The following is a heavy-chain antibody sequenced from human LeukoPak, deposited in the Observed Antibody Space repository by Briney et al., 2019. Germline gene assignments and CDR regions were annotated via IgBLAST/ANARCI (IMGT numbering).Heavy chain of an antibody. CDR2: IYYRGST. CDR1: GGXISNYY. J-gene: IGHJ4*02. Sequence: SETLSLTCTVSGGXISNYYCSWIRQPPGKGLEWIGYIYYRGSTNYNPSLKSRVTISVDTSKNQFSLKLSSVTAADTAVYYCARVHSGYDFGNRKYYYFDYWGQGTLVTVSS. V-gene: IGHV4-59*08. CDR3: ARVHSGYDFGNRKYYYFDY. D-gene: IGHD5-12*01.